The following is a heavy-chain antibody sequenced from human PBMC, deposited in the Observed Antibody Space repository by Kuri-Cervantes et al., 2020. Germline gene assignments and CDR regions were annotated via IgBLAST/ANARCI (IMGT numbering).Heavy chain of an antibody. V-gene: IGHV1-46*01. CDR2: INPSGGTT. CDR1: GYTFTSYY. CDR3: ARDRIVATIVWGPEVKVDDDNWFDP. Sequence: ASVKVSCKASGYTFTSYYMHWVRQAPGQGLEWMGIINPSGGTTSYAQKFQGRVTMTRDTSTSTVYMELSSLRSEDTAVYYCARDRIVATIVWGPEVKVDDDNWFDPWGQGTLVTVSS. D-gene: IGHD5-12*01. J-gene: IGHJ5*02.